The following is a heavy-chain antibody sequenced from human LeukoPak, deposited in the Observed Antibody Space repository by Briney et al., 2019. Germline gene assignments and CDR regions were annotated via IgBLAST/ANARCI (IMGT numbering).Heavy chain of an antibody. CDR1: GFGFSDYW. D-gene: IGHD5-24*01. CDR2: IKQDGSDS. J-gene: IGHJ4*02. Sequence: GGSLRLSCAASGFGFSDYWTAWVRQAPGKGLEWVANIKQDGSDSYYVDSVRGRFTISRDNAKNSLFLQMNSLRAEDTAVYYCANLWEMGYWGQGTRVTVSS. V-gene: IGHV3-7*01. CDR3: ANLWEMGY.